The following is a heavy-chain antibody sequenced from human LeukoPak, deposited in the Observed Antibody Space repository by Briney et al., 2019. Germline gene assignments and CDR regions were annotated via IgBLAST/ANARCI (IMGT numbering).Heavy chain of an antibody. CDR2: IYYSGST. Sequence: SETLSLTCTVSGGSISSGGYYWSWIRQHPGKGLEWIGYIYYSGSTYYNPSLKSRVTISVDTSKNQFSLKLSSVTAADTAVYYCARDDSSGYPDYWGQGTLVTVSS. D-gene: IGHD3-22*01. CDR1: GGSISSGGYY. CDR3: ARDDSSGYPDY. V-gene: IGHV4-31*03. J-gene: IGHJ4*02.